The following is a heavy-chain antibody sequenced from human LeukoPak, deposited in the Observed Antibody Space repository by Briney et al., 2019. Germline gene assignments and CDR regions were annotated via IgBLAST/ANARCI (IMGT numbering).Heavy chain of an antibody. V-gene: IGHV4-39*01. CDR2: IYYSGST. J-gene: IGHJ4*02. CDR3: ARQSPYYYGSGSYYNYFDY. D-gene: IGHD3-10*01. CDR1: GGSLSSSSYY. Sequence: SETLSLTCTVSGGSLSSSSYYWGWIRQPPGKGLEWIGSIYYSGSTYYNPSLKSRVTISVDTSKNQFSLKLSSVTAADTAVYYCARQSPYYYGSGSYYNYFDYWGQGTLVTVSS.